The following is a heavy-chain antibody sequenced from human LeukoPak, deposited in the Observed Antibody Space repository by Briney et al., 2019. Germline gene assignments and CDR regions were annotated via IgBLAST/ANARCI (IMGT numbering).Heavy chain of an antibody. D-gene: IGHD1-14*01. CDR3: ARGVEPLAANTLAY. CDR1: GFTVITND. Sequence: PGRSLRLSCAASGFTVITNDMTWVRQAPGMGLEWVSVLYSDGNTKYADSVQGRFTISRDNSKNTLYLEMNSLSPDDTAVYYCARGVEPLAANTLAYWGQGTLVTVSS. CDR2: LYSDGNT. J-gene: IGHJ4*02. V-gene: IGHV3-53*01.